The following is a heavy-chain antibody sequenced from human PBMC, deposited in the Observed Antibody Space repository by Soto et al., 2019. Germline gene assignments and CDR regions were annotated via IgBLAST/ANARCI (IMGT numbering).Heavy chain of an antibody. D-gene: IGHD3-9*01. Sequence: QVQLVQTGGGAVLPGRSLSLSCAASGFRFSDYGMHWDRQAPGKGLEWAAVISYDGNNKYYADSVKGRFTISRDNSKNTRYLHMEGLRVEDTAVYYCAREGRSGNIGYYNPSFDYWGQGTLVSVSS. CDR1: GFRFSDYG. V-gene: IGHV3-30*03. CDR2: ISYDGNNK. J-gene: IGHJ4*02. CDR3: AREGRSGNIGYYNPSFDY.